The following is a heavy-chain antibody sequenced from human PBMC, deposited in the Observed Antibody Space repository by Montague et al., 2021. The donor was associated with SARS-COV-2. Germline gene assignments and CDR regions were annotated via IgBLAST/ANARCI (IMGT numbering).Heavy chain of an antibody. D-gene: IGHD2-21*01. CDR2: IYYSGSVTT. J-gene: IGHJ2*01. Sequence: ESLSLTCSVSGGSINNYYWGWVRQSPGKGLEWIGYIYYSGSVTTSCNPSLKSRVSISVDTSENQFSLKLTSVTAADTAVYYCARRGGGEVFARFMYWYFDVWSRGSLVTVSS. CDR3: ARRGGGEVFARFMYWYFDV. V-gene: IGHV4-59*13. CDR1: GGSINNYY.